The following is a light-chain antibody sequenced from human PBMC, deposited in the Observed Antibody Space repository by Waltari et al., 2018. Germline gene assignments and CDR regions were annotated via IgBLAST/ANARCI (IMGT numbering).Light chain of an antibody. J-gene: IGKJ1*01. CDR3: QQSYSTPWT. CDR1: QGISSA. V-gene: IGKV1-13*02. Sequence: AIHLTQSPSSLSASVGDRITITCRASQGISSALVWYQQKPGESPKFLIYDASSLQSGVPSRFSGSASGTDFTLTISSLQPEDFATYYCQQSYSTPWTFGQGTKVEIK. CDR2: DAS.